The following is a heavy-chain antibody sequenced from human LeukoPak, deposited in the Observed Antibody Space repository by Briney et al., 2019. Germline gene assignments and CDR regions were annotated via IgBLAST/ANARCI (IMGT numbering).Heavy chain of an antibody. V-gene: IGHV3-33*01. Sequence: GGSLRLSCAASGFTFSSYGMHWVRQAPGKGLEWVAVIWYDGSNKYYADSVKGRFTISRDNSKNTLYLQMNSLRAEDTAVYYCARDGGIVVVLAELDYWGQGTLVTVSS. CDR1: GFTFSSYG. J-gene: IGHJ4*02. CDR2: IWYDGSNK. CDR3: ARDGGIVVVLAELDY. D-gene: IGHD2-2*01.